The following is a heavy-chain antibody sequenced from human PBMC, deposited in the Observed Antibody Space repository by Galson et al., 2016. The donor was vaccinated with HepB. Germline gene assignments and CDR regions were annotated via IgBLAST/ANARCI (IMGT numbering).Heavy chain of an antibody. CDR1: GFTFSNYG. J-gene: IGHJ3*01. CDR3: AQAYEDIVVLHAFDV. CDR2: ISYDASNK. Sequence: SLRLSCAASGFTFSNYGMHWVRQAPGKGLQWVAVISYDASNKFYTHSVKGRFTISRDNSKNTLYLQMNSLRAEDTAVYYCAQAYEDIVVLHAFDVWGQGTMVTVSS. V-gene: IGHV3-30*18. D-gene: IGHD2-2*01.